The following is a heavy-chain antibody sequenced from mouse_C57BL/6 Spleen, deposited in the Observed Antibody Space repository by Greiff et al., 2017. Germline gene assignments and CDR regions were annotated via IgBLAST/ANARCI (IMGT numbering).Heavy chain of an antibody. D-gene: IGHD4-1*01. Sequence: VQLQQSGAELVRPGTSVKVSCKASGYAFTNYLIGWVKQRPGQGLEWIGVINPGSGGTNYNEKFKGKATLTADKSSSTAYMQLSSLTSEDAAVYVCARGNTGTRYFDVWGTGTTVTVSS. J-gene: IGHJ1*03. V-gene: IGHV1-54*01. CDR1: GYAFTNYL. CDR3: ARGNTGTRYFDV. CDR2: INPGSGGT.